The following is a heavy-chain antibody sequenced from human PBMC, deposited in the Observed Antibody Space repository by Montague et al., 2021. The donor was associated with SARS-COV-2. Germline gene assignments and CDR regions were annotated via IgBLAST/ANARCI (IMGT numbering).Heavy chain of an antibody. CDR1: GFTLSAFW. J-gene: IGHJ4*02. V-gene: IGHV3-7*05. Sequence: SLRLSCAASGFTLSAFWMTWVRQAPGKGLEWVANIKQDGSQKYYLESVKGRFTISRDNAQNSLHLQMNSLRLEDTAVYYCATELPGYYDDSGYYSAFDXWGQGTLVSVSS. CDR2: IKQDGSQK. D-gene: IGHD3-22*01. CDR3: ATELPGYYDDSGYYSAFDX.